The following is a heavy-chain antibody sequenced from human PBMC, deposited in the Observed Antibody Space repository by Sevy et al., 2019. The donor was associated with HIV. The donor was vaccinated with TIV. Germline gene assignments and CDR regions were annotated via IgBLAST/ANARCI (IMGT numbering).Heavy chain of an antibody. CDR3: ARDHASGSGYSYGYGADAQYYYYYYMDV. J-gene: IGHJ6*03. D-gene: IGHD5-18*01. V-gene: IGHV3-11*06. CDR2: ISSHSTYT. CDR1: GFTFSDYY. Sequence: GGSLRLSCAASGFTFSDYYMTWIRQAPGKGLEWVSYISSHSTYTNYADSVKGRFTISRDNAKNSLYLQMNSLKAEDTTVYYCARDHASGSGYSYGYGADAQYYYYYYMDVWGEGTTVSVSS.